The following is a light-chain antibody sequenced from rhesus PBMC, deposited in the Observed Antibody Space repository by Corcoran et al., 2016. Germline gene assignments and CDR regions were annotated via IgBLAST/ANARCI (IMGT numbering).Light chain of an antibody. CDR3: QQCNTAPWT. CDR1: QGISTW. CDR2: KAS. Sequence: DIQMTQSPSSLSASVGDRVTITCRASQGISTWVVWYQQKPGKAPNLRIYKASTLQAGVPSRFSGSGSGTDFTLPISSLQPEDFATYYCQQCNTAPWTFGQGTKVEIK. V-gene: IGKV1-21*01. J-gene: IGKJ1*01.